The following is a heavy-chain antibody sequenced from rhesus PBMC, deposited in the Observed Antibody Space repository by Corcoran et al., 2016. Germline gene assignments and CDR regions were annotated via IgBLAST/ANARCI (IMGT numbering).Heavy chain of an antibody. V-gene: IGHV4S10*01. D-gene: IGHD3-16*01. CDR1: GGSISDSYR. J-gene: IGHJ6*01. Sequence: QVQLQESGPGVVKPSETLSLTCAVSGGSISDSYRWSWIRQPPGKGLEWIWYIYGSNTSTNYNPSLKIRVTSSKDTTKNQFSLKLSSVTAADTDVYYCARGSYYYSGSYYYVEYGLDSWGQGVVVTVSS. CDR2: IYGSNTST. CDR3: ARGSYYYSGSYYYVEYGLDS.